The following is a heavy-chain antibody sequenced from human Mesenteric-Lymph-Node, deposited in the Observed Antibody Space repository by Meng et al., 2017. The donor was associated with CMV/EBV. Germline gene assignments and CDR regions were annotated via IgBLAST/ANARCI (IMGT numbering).Heavy chain of an antibody. Sequence: GESLKISCAASGFTFSSYAMTWVRQAPGKGLEWVSVIYSDGSSTYYAASVKGRFTVSRDNSKNMLYLQMNSLRVEDTAVYYCSNAQYTSLDYWGQGTPVTVSS. CDR3: SNAQYTSLDY. J-gene: IGHJ4*02. CDR1: GFTFSSYA. CDR2: IYSDGSST. V-gene: IGHV3-23*03. D-gene: IGHD6-6*01.